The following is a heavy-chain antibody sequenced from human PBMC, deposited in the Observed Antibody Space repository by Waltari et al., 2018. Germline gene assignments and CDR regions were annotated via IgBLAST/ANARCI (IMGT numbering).Heavy chain of an antibody. CDR1: GYYISSNYF. J-gene: IGHJ4*02. D-gene: IGHD3-3*01. V-gene: IGHV4-38-2*02. CDR2: IFHSGST. Sequence: QVELQESGPGLVKPSETLSLTCKVSGYYISSNYFWGWIPQPPGKGPEWIGSIFHSGSTYYNPSLKSRVTISVDTSKNQFSLKLISVTAADTAVYYCARVAYSDFWSDYSSRPSFDYWGPGTLVTVSS. CDR3: ARVAYSDFWSDYSSRPSFDY.